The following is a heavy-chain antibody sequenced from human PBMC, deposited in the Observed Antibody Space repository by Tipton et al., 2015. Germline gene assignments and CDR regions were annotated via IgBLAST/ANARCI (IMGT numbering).Heavy chain of an antibody. CDR2: ISSGSSYT. CDR1: GFDFTSYS. V-gene: IGHV3-21*01. D-gene: IGHD5-18*01. Sequence: SLRLSCAASGFDFTSYSMNWLRQAPGKGLEWVSSISSGSSYTYYADSVKGRFTVSRDNARSSLFLQMNSLRAEDTAVYYCTRARGYSYGYSDYWGQGTLITVSS. J-gene: IGHJ4*02. CDR3: TRARGYSYGYSDY.